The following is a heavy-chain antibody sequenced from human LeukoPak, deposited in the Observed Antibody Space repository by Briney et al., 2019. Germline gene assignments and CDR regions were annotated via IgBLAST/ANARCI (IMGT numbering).Heavy chain of an antibody. CDR2: IYYSGST. D-gene: IGHD3-10*01. CDR3: ARDPGSYFDY. V-gene: IGHV4-59*01. CDR1: GGSMNSYY. J-gene: IGHJ4*02. Sequence: SETLSLTFSVSGGSMNSYYWSWIRQPPGKGLEWIGCIYYSGSTKYNPSLKSRVTISVDTSKNQFSLKLSSVTAADTAVYYCARDPGSYFDYWGQGTLVTVSS.